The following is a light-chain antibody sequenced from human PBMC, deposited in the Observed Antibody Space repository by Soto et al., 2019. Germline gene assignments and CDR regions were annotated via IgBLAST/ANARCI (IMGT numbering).Light chain of an antibody. V-gene: IGKV3-20*01. CDR1: QTIKYNY. Sequence: EIVLTQSPGTVSLSPGDRATLSCRASQTIKYNYLVWYQQKPGQAPRLLIYGASSRATGIPDRFSGSGSGTIFTLTINRLEPEDFAVYYCQQYGTSPPYTFGQGTKLEIK. J-gene: IGKJ2*01. CDR2: GAS. CDR3: QQYGTSPPYT.